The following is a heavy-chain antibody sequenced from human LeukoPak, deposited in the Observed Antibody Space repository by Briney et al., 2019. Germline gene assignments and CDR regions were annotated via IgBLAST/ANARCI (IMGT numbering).Heavy chain of an antibody. V-gene: IGHV4-61*02. J-gene: IGHJ4*02. D-gene: IGHD3-10*01. CDR3: ARAVHYSGTSDQYTGGWYYFDF. CDR2: IFTSGST. Sequence: SETLSLTCTVSGGSISSGSYYWSWIRQPAGKGLEWIGRIFTSGSTKYNPSLKSRVTISVDTSKNQFSLKLSSVTAADTAVYYCARAVHYSGTSDQYTGGWYYFDFWGQGTLVTVSS. CDR1: GGSISSGSYY.